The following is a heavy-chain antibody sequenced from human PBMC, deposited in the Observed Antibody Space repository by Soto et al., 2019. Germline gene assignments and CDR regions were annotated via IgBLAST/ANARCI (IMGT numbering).Heavy chain of an antibody. D-gene: IGHD3-3*01. CDR1: GFTFSSYS. V-gene: IGHV3-21*01. Sequence: PGGSLRLSCAASGFTFSSYSMNWVRQAPGKGLEWVSSISSSSSYIYYADSVKGRFTISRDNAKNSLYLQMNSLRAEDTAVYYCARSEGITIFGVVIIDYYYYMDVWGKGTTVTVSS. J-gene: IGHJ6*03. CDR3: ARSEGITIFGVVIIDYYYYMDV. CDR2: ISSSSSYI.